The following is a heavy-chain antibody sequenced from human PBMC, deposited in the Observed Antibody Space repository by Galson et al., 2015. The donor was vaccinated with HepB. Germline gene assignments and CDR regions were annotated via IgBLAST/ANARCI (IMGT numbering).Heavy chain of an antibody. D-gene: IGHD6-19*01. V-gene: IGHV3-74*01. CDR3: ARGSSDWYGIDY. Sequence: SLRLSCAASGFTFSRYWIHWVRQVPGKGLVWVSRISSDGGHKNYADSVQGRFTISRDNAKNTLFLQMNSLSADDTAVYYCARGSSDWYGIDYWGQGILVTVSS. CDR1: GFTFSRYW. J-gene: IGHJ4*02. CDR2: ISSDGGHK.